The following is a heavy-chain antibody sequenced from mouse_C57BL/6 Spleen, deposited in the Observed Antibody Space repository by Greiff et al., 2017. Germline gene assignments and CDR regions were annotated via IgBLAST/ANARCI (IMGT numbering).Heavy chain of an antibody. CDR1: GYTFTDYN. V-gene: IGHV1-18*01. J-gene: IGHJ1*03. Sequence: EVQLQQSGPELVKPGASVKIPCKASGYTFTDYNMDWVKQSHGKSLEWIGDINPNNGGTIYNQKFKGKATLTVDKSSSTAYMELRSLTSEDTAVYYCARSFLYYSNWYFDVWGTGTTVTVSS. CDR2: INPNNGGT. CDR3: ARSFLYYSNWYFDV. D-gene: IGHD2-5*01.